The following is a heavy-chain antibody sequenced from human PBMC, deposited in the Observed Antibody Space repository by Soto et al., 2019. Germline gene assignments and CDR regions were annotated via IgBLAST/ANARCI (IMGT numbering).Heavy chain of an antibody. V-gene: IGHV1-69*01. J-gene: IGHJ4*02. D-gene: IGHD2-2*01. CDR1: GGTFGSYA. CDR2: IIPVSGAA. CDR3: ATALGCRSTSCTLDY. Sequence: QVQLVQSGAEVKKPGSSVKVSCKASGGTFGSYAFSWVRQAPGHGLEWMGGIIPVSGAAHYAQKFQGRVTITADESTSTAYMERSSLSSQDTAVYYCATALGCRSTSCTLDYWGQGTRVIVSS.